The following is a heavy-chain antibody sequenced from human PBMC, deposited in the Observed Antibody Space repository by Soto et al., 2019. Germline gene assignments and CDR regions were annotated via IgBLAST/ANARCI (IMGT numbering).Heavy chain of an antibody. V-gene: IGHV1-18*01. CDR3: ARDITAAFDI. CDR2: ISAYNGNT. D-gene: IGHD3-10*01. J-gene: IGHJ3*02. CDR1: GYTFTSYC. Sequence: VASVKVSCKGSGYTFTSYCISWVRQAPGQGLEWMGWISAYNGNTNYAQKLQGRVTMTTDTSTSTAYMELRSLRSDDTAVYYCARDITAAFDIWGQGTMVTVSS.